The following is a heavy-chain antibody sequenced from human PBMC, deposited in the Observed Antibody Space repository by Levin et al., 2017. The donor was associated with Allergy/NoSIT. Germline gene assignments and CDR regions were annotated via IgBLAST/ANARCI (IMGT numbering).Heavy chain of an antibody. CDR3: AKVISAGVVVVAARPFSAFDI. CDR2: ISGSGGST. D-gene: IGHD2-15*01. J-gene: IGHJ3*02. CDR1: GFTFSSYA. V-gene: IGHV3-23*01. Sequence: GGSLRLSCAASGFTFSSYAMSWVRQAPGKGLEWVSAISGSGGSTYYADSVKGRFTISRDNSKNTLYLQMNSLRAEDTAVYYCAKVISAGVVVVAARPFSAFDIWGQGTMVTVSS.